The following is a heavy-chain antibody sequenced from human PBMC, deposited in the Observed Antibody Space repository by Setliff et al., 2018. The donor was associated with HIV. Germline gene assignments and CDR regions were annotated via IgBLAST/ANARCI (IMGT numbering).Heavy chain of an antibody. Sequence: GESLKISCKGSEYTFATYWIGWVRQVPGKGLEWMAIIYPDDSNIRYNPSFQSRVTTSVDKSITTAYLQWNSLETSDTAIYFCARRDGRRMNAFDFWGQGTMVTVSS. J-gene: IGHJ3*01. D-gene: IGHD2-21*02. CDR2: IYPDDSNI. CDR3: ARRDGRRMNAFDF. V-gene: IGHV5-51*01. CDR1: EYTFATYW.